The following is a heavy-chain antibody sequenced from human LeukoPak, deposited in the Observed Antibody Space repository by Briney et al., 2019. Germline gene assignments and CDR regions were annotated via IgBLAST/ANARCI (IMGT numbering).Heavy chain of an antibody. CDR1: GFPFDDYG. Sequence: GGSLRLSCAASGFPFDDYGMSWVRQAPGKGLEWVSGINWNGGSPGYADSVKGRFTISRDNAKNSLYLQMNSLRAEDTAVYYCAREDPVVPAAIAYYYYYYMDVWGKGTTVTVSS. CDR3: AREDPVVPAAIAYYYYYYMDV. CDR2: INWNGGSP. V-gene: IGHV3-20*04. D-gene: IGHD2-2*01. J-gene: IGHJ6*03.